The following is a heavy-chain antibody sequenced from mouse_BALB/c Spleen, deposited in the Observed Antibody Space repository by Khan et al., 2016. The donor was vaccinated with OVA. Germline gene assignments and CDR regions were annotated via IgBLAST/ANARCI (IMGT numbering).Heavy chain of an antibody. D-gene: IGHD1-2*01. CDR3: ARELRLEGFAY. V-gene: IGHV2-6-7*01. CDR1: GFSLTDYV. CDR2: IWGDGST. Sequence: QVQLKESGPGLVAPSQSLSITCTVSGFSLTDYVINWIRQPPGKGLEWLGIIWGDGSTYYNSALKSRLSISKYNSTSQVSLKMNSLQTDDTARFYCARELRLEGFAYWGQGTLVTVSA. J-gene: IGHJ3*01.